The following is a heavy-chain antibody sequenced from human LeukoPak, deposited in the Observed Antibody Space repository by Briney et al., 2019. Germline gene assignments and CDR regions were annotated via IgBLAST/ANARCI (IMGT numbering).Heavy chain of an antibody. CDR2: ISGSGGDT. D-gene: IGHD3-22*01. CDR3: AILTMITSAPNWFDP. J-gene: IGHJ5*02. CDR1: GFPFSTYA. V-gene: IGHV3-23*01. Sequence: GGSLRLSCAASGFPFSTYAMSWVRQAPGKGLEWVSVISGSGGDTYYADSVKGRFTISGDNSKNTVYLQMNSLRSEDTAVYYCAILTMITSAPNWFDPWGQGTLVTVSS.